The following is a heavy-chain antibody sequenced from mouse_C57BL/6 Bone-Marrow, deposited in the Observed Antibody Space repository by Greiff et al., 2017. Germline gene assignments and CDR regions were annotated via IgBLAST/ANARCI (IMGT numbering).Heavy chain of an antibody. CDR3: ARGGLAWFAY. CDR2: IHPNSGST. J-gene: IGHJ3*01. V-gene: IGHV1-64*01. CDR1: GYTFTSYW. D-gene: IGHD2-4*01. Sequence: QVQLQQSGAELVKPGATVKLSCKASGYTFTSYWMHWVKQRPGQGLEWIGMIHPNSGSTNYNEKFKSKATLTVDKSSSTAYMQLSSLTSEDSAVYYCARGGLAWFAYWGQGTLVTVSA.